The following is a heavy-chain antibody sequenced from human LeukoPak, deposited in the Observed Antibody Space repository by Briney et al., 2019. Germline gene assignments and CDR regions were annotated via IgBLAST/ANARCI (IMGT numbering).Heavy chain of an antibody. CDR3: AKDRYSYAFEYSDS. V-gene: IGHV3-30*18. J-gene: IGHJ4*02. D-gene: IGHD5-18*01. CDR2: ISNDGSKK. CDR1: GFTFSSYG. Sequence: GGSLRLSCAASGFTFSSYGMHWVRQAPGKGLDWVAVISNDGSKKYYADSVKGRFIISRDNSKDTLSLQVSSLRAEDTAVYYCAKDRYSYAFEYSDSWGQGTLVTVSS.